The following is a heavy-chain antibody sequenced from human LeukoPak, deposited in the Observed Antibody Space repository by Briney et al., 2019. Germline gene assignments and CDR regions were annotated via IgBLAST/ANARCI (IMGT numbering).Heavy chain of an antibody. CDR3: ARRNYDDHGDPFDY. CDR1: GFTFTNYA. Sequence: GGSLRLSCEASGFTFTNYAMTWVRQAPGKGLEWVSSITTSGDTTYYADSVKGRFTISRDNSKNTLYLQLVNLRAEDTAVYYRARRNYDDHGDPFDYWGQGTLVTVSS. D-gene: IGHD4-17*01. J-gene: IGHJ4*02. CDR2: ITTSGDTT. V-gene: IGHV3-23*01.